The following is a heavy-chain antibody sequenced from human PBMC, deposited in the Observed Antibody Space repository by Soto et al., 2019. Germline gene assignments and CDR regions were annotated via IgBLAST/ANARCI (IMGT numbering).Heavy chain of an antibody. V-gene: IGHV4-34*01. CDR3: ARSPYCSSTSCFSYYYYYMDV. J-gene: IGHJ6*03. CDR1: GGSFSGYY. D-gene: IGHD2-2*01. CDR2: INHSGST. Sequence: SETLSLTCAVYGGSFSGYYWSWIRQPPGKGLEWIGEINHSGSTNYNPSLKSRVTISVDTSKNQFSLKLSSVTAADTAVYYCARSPYCSSTSCFSYYYYYMDVWGKGTTVTVSS.